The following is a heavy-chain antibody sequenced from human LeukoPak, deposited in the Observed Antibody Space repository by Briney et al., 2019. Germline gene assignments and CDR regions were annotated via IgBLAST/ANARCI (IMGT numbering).Heavy chain of an antibody. CDR3: ARVMKRYFDY. CDR2: IYYSGST. V-gene: IGHV4-30-4*08. CDR1: GGSISSSSYY. D-gene: IGHD3-16*01. Sequence: TSETLSLTCTVSGGSISSSSYYWGWIRQPPGKGLEWIGYIYYSGSTYYNPSLKSRVTISVDTSKNQFSLKLSSVTAADTAVYYCARVMKRYFDYWGQGTLVTVSS. J-gene: IGHJ4*02.